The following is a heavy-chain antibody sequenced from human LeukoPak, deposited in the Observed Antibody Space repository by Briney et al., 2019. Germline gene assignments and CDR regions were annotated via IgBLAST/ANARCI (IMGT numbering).Heavy chain of an antibody. V-gene: IGHV4-39*01. CDR1: GGSVTSSSHY. D-gene: IGHD2-2*01. J-gene: IGHJ3*02. CDR3: ARPLGFCSSATCYRVFDI. CDR2: LYYSGST. Sequence: SETLSLTCTVSGGSVTSSSHYWGWIRQPPGKGLEWIGSLYYSGSTYNNPSLQSRVTISADTSKNQFSLKLTSVTAADTAVYYCARPLGFCSSATCYRVFDIWGQGTMVTVSS.